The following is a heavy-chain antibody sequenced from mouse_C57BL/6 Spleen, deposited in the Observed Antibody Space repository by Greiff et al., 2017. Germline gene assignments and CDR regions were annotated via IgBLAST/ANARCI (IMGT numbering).Heavy chain of an antibody. CDR2: INPNNGGT. Sequence: VQLKESGPELVKPGASVKIPCKASGYTFTDYNMDWVKQSHGKSLEWIGDINPNNGGTIYNQKFKGKATLTVDKSSSTAYMELRSLTSEDTAVYYCARSAGPLYPYYFDYWGQGTTLTVSS. V-gene: IGHV1-18*01. D-gene: IGHD6-1*01. CDR3: ARSAGPLYPYYFDY. CDR1: GYTFTDYN. J-gene: IGHJ2*01.